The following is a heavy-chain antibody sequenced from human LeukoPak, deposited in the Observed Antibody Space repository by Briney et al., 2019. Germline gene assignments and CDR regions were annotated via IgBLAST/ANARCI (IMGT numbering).Heavy chain of an antibody. CDR1: GGTFSSYA. Sequence: ASVKVSCKASGGTFSSYAISWVRQAPGQGLEWMGGIIPIFGTANYAQKFQGRVTITADESTSTAYMELSSLRSEDTAVYYCASSWVAAEINWFDPWGQGTLVTVSS. V-gene: IGHV1-69*13. CDR3: ASSWVAAEINWFDP. J-gene: IGHJ5*02. D-gene: IGHD6-13*01. CDR2: IIPIFGTA.